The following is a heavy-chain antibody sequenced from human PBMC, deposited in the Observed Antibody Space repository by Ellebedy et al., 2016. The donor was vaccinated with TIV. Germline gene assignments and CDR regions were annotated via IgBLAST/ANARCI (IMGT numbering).Heavy chain of an antibody. D-gene: IGHD2-15*01. Sequence: PGGSLRLSCAASGFIFSTYSMNWARQAPGKGLDWVSVIFTSDITSYADSVRGRFTISRDTYKNTVSLQMNSLRVEDTAIYYCAVVDFCWGQGTLVTVSS. CDR3: AVVDFC. J-gene: IGHJ4*02. V-gene: IGHV3-53*01. CDR2: IFTSDIT. CDR1: GFIFSTYS.